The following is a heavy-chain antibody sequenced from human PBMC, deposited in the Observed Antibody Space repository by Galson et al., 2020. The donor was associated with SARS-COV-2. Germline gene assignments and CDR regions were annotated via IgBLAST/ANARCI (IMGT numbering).Heavy chain of an antibody. D-gene: IGHD3-22*01. V-gene: IGHV3-64D*06. Sequence: GESLKISCSASGFTFSSYAMHWVRQAPGKGLEYVLAISSNGGSTYYADSVKGRFTISRDNSKNTLYLQMSSLRAEDTAVYYCVKGYYYDSSGYYSLAFDIWGQGTMVNVSS. CDR1: GFTFSSYA. CDR2: ISSNGGST. J-gene: IGHJ3*02. CDR3: VKGYYYDSSGYYSLAFDI.